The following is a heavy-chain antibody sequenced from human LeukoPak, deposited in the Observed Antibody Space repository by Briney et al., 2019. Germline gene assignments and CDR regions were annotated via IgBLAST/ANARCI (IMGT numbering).Heavy chain of an antibody. CDR2: IGQDGTET. CDR3: AIPSSYDGSRYYHAY. V-gene: IGHV3-7*01. CDR1: GFTFSSYA. J-gene: IGHJ4*02. Sequence: GRSLRLSCAASGFTFSSYAMHWVRQAPGKGLEWVANIGQDGTETVYVGSVKGRFTISRDNARKLLFLQMNSLRADDTAVYYCAIPSSYDGSRYYHAYWGQGTLVSVSS. D-gene: IGHD3-22*01.